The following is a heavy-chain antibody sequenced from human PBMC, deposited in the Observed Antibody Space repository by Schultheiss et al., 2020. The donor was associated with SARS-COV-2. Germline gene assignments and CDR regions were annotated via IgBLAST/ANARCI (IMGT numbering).Heavy chain of an antibody. CDR1: GGTFSSYA. D-gene: IGHD3-3*01. CDR3: AVTVRSGYYFDY. CDR2: ISAYNGNT. V-gene: IGHV1-18*01. Sequence: GGSLRLSCKASGGTFSSYAISWVRQAPGQGLEWMGWISAYNGNTNYAQKLQGRVTMTTDTSTSTAYMELRSLRSDDTAVYYCAVTVRSGYYFDYWGQGTLVTVSS. J-gene: IGHJ4*02.